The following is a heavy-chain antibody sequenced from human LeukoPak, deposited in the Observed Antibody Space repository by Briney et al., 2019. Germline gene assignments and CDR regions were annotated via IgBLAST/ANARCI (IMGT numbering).Heavy chain of an antibody. J-gene: IGHJ4*02. D-gene: IGHD2-21*01. Sequence: PSETLSLTCAVSGDSISGYLWNWIRQPAGKGLEWIGRIYTTGSTKYNPSLQSRITMSVDTSKNQFSLNLNSVTAADTAVYYCARGRGGDSRTFDYWGQGTLVTVSS. CDR1: GDSISGYL. CDR3: ARGRGGDSRTFDY. V-gene: IGHV4-4*07. CDR2: IYTTGST.